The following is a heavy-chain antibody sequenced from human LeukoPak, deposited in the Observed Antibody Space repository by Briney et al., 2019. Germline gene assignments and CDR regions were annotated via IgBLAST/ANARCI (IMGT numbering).Heavy chain of an antibody. CDR1: GYSISSGYY. V-gene: IGHV4-38-2*02. Sequence: SETLSLTCTVSGYSISSGYYWSWIRQPPGKGLEWIGYIYSSGSTNYNPSLKSRVTISVDTSKNQFSLRLSYVTAADTAVYYCASGADSSNYFLYYWGQGILVTVSS. J-gene: IGHJ4*02. D-gene: IGHD3-22*01. CDR3: ASGADSSNYFLYY. CDR2: IYSSGST.